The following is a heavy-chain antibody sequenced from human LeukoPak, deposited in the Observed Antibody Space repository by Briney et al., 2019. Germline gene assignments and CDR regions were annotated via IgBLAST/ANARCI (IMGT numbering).Heavy chain of an antibody. J-gene: IGHJ4*02. CDR1: GFTFSNYG. Sequence: AGGPLRLSCAASGFTFSNYGMHWVRQAPGKGLELVANIWYDGSNEYYADSVKGRFTISRDNSKNTLFLQMNSLRAEDTAVYYCARDRERAADLGYWGQGTLVTVSS. V-gene: IGHV3-33*01. D-gene: IGHD6-13*01. CDR3: ARDRERAADLGY. CDR2: IWYDGSNE.